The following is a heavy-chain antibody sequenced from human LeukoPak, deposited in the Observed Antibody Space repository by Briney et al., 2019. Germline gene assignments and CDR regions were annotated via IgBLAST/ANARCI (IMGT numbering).Heavy chain of an antibody. J-gene: IGHJ5*02. CDR1: GYSFTSYW. Sequence: GASLKISCKGSGYSFTSYWIGWLRQLPGKGLEWMGIIYPGDSDTRYSPSFQGQVTISADKSISTAYLQWSSLKASDTAMYYCARPLAAAGTGWFDPWGQGTLVTVSS. D-gene: IGHD6-13*01. V-gene: IGHV5-51*01. CDR3: ARPLAAAGTGWFDP. CDR2: IYPGDSDT.